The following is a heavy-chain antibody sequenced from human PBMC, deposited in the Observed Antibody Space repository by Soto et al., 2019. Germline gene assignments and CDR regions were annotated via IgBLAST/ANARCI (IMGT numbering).Heavy chain of an antibody. J-gene: IGHJ4*02. V-gene: IGHV3-30*02. CDR1: GFTFSSNG. Sequence: PGGSLRLSCAASGFTFSSNGMHWVRQAPGKGLEWVAVIWYDGNKKYYADSVKGRFTISRDNSKNTLYLQMNSLRAEDTAVYYCAKDLLGIAAAGWIDYWGQGTLVTVSS. D-gene: IGHD6-13*01. CDR2: IWYDGNKK. CDR3: AKDLLGIAAAGWIDY.